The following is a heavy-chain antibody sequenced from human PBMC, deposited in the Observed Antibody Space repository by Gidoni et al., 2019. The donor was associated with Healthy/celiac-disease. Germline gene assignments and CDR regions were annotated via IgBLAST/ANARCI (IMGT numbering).Heavy chain of an antibody. CDR3: AKLEPDPRVGGMDV. CDR1: GYTFTSYY. J-gene: IGHJ6*02. D-gene: IGHD1-1*01. Sequence: QVQLVQSGAEVKKPGASVKVSCKASGYTFTSYYMHLVRQAPGRGLERMGIINPGGGSKSCAQEFQGKVTMTRDTSTSTVYMELSSLRSEDTAVYYCAKLEPDPRVGGMDVWGQGTTVTVSS. CDR2: INPGGGSK. V-gene: IGHV1-46*03.